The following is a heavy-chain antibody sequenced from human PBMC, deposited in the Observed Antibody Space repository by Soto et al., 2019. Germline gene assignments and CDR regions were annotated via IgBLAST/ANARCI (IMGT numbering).Heavy chain of an antibody. CDR2: IIPIFGTA. V-gene: IGHV1-69*06. CDR1: GGTFSSYA. CDR3: ARSCSSTSCYTAYYYYYYGMDV. Sequence: QVQLVQSGAEVKKPGSSVKVSCKASGGTFSSYAISWVRQAPGQGLEWMGGIIPIFGTANYAQKFQGRVTITADKSTSTAYMELSSLRSEDTAVYYCARSCSSTSCYTAYYYYYYGMDVWGQATTVTVSS. J-gene: IGHJ6*02. D-gene: IGHD2-2*02.